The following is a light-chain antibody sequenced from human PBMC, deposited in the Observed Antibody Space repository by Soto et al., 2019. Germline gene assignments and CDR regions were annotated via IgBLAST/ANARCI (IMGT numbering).Light chain of an antibody. Sequence: DIQMTQSPSTLSASVGDTFTVTCRASQSVSGWLAWYQQKPGKAPKLLIYKASSLESGVPSRFSGSGSGTEFTLTISSLQPDDFATYYCQQYNSYSRTFGQGTTVDIK. CDR1: QSVSGW. CDR2: KAS. J-gene: IGKJ1*01. CDR3: QQYNSYSRT. V-gene: IGKV1-5*03.